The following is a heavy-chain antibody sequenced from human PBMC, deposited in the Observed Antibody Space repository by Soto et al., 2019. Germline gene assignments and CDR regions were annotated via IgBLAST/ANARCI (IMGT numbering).Heavy chain of an antibody. V-gene: IGHV1-8*01. CDR1: GSTFSDHD. J-gene: IGHJ4*02. CDR3: ARVGGNWNDDYFDY. Sequence: QVQLVQSGAEVKKPGASVKVSCKASGSTFSDHDINWVRQASGQGPEWLGWMNPNSGDTGYAQNFQGRVTMTMDTSKRTAYMELSSLRSEDTAVYYCARVGGNWNDDYFDYWGQGTLVTVSS. D-gene: IGHD1-1*01. CDR2: MNPNSGDT.